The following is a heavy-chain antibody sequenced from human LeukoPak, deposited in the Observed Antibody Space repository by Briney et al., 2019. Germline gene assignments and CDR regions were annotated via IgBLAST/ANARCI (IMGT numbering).Heavy chain of an antibody. V-gene: IGHV5-51*01. CDR3: ARQSYDFWSGYYMNWFDP. Sequence: GGSLRLSCAASGFIFRTYSMTWVRQAPGKGLEWMGIIYPGDSDTRYSPSFQGQVTISADKSISTAYLQWSSLKASDTAMYYCARQSYDFWSGYYMNWFDPWGQGTLVTVSS. D-gene: IGHD3-3*01. CDR2: IYPGDSDT. CDR1: GFIFRTYS. J-gene: IGHJ5*02.